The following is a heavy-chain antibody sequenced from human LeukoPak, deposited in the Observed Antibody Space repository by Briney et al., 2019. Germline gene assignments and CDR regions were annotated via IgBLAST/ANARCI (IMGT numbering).Heavy chain of an antibody. J-gene: IGHJ4*02. Sequence: EASVKVSCTASGGTFSSYAISWVRQAPGQGLEWMGGIIPIFGTANYAQKFQGRVTITADESTSTAYMELSSLRSEDTAVYYCASGYSRNYFDYWGQGTLVTVSS. D-gene: IGHD6-13*01. CDR2: IIPIFGTA. CDR1: GGTFSSYA. V-gene: IGHV1-69*13. CDR3: ASGYSRNYFDY.